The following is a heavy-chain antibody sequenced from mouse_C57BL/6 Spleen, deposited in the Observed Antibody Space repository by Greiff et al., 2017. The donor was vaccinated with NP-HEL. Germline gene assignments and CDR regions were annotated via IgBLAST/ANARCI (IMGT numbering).Heavy chain of an antibody. D-gene: IGHD2-1*01. CDR3: ARGYGKGPFAY. Sequence: VQLQQSGPELVKPGASVKISCKASGYTFTDYYMNWVKQSHGKSLEWIGDINPNNGGTSYNQKFKGKATLTVDKFSSTAYMELRSLTSEDSAVYYCARGYGKGPFAYWGQGTLVTVSA. CDR2: INPNNGGT. V-gene: IGHV1-26*01. J-gene: IGHJ3*01. CDR1: GYTFTDYY.